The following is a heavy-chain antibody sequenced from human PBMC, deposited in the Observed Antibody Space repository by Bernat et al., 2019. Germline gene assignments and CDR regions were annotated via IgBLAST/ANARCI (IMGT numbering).Heavy chain of an antibody. J-gene: IGHJ3*02. CDR1: GGTFSSYT. CDR3: ATCRGGGCYADPFDI. V-gene: IGHV1-69*02. Sequence: QVHLVQSGAEVKKPGSSVNISCKTSGGTFSSYTVNWVRQAPGQGREWMGRIIPILDKAKYAKRFQDRVTITADTSTSTANMELSSLRSEDTAVYYCATCRGGGCYADPFDIWGHGTVVIVSS. D-gene: IGHD2-15*01. CDR2: IIPILDKA.